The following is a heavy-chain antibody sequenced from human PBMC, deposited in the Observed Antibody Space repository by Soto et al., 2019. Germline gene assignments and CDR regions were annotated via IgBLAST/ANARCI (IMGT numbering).Heavy chain of an antibody. CDR2: ISWNSGGI. D-gene: IGHD3-10*01. V-gene: IGHV3-9*01. CDR3: VKDRTWELIMYYFDY. Sequence: EVQLVESGGGLVQPGRSLRLSCAASGFTLDDFALHWVRQVPGKGLEWVSGISWNSGGIRYADSVKGRFTISRDNAKKSLYLQMDSLKSEDSALYYCVKDRTWELIMYYFDYWGQGTLVTVSS. CDR1: GFTLDDFA. J-gene: IGHJ4*02.